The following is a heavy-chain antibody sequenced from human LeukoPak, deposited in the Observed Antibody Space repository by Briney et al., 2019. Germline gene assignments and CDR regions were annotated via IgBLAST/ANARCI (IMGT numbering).Heavy chain of an antibody. J-gene: IGHJ6*02. CDR2: IYSGGST. V-gene: IGHV3-53*01. Sequence: GGSLRLSCAASGFTVSSNYMSWVRQAPGKGLEWVSVIYSGGSTYYADSVKGRFTISRDNSKNTLYLQMNSLRAEDTAVYYCAREIQDNWSTHYYYYYGMDVWGQGTTVTVSS. CDR1: GFTVSSNY. D-gene: IGHD1-20*01. CDR3: AREIQDNWSTHYYYYYGMDV.